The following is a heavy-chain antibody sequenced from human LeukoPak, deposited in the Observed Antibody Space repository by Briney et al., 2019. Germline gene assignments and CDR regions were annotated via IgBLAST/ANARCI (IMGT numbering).Heavy chain of an antibody. CDR2: IGSSGTTI. Sequence: RSGGSLRLSCAVSGFPFSFYEMNWVRQAPGKGLEWVSNIGSSGTTIYYADSVKGRFSISRDNAKSSLYLQMNSLRVEDTAVYYYALLAVASDFDYWGQGALVTVSS. CDR1: GFPFSFYE. V-gene: IGHV3-48*03. CDR3: ALLAVASDFDY. D-gene: IGHD6-19*01. J-gene: IGHJ4*02.